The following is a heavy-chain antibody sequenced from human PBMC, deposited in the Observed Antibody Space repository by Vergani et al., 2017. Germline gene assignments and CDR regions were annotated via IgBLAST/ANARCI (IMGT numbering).Heavy chain of an antibody. J-gene: IGHJ4*02. D-gene: IGHD3-22*01. Sequence: EVQLLESGGGLVQPGGSLRLSCAASGFTFSSYAMSWVRQAPGKGLEWVSAISVSGGSTYYADSVKGRFTISRDNSKKTLYLQMNSLRAEDAAVYYCAKDRSDDMGAWPFDYWGQGTLVTVSS. CDR3: AKDRSDDMGAWPFDY. V-gene: IGHV3-23*01. CDR1: GFTFSSYA. CDR2: ISVSGGST.